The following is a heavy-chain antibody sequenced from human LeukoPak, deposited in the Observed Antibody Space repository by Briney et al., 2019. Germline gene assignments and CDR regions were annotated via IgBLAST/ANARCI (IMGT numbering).Heavy chain of an antibody. D-gene: IGHD3-10*01. CDR1: GGSISSGDYY. CDR2: IYYSGST. Sequence: SETLSLTCTVSGGSISSGDYYWSWIRQPPGKGLEWIGYIYYSGSTYYNPSLKSRVTISVDTSKNQFSLKLSSVTAADTAVYYCARDTTVRGVKDYYYYYGMDVWGQGTTVTVSS. CDR3: ARDTTVRGVKDYYYYYGMDV. V-gene: IGHV4-30-4*01. J-gene: IGHJ6*02.